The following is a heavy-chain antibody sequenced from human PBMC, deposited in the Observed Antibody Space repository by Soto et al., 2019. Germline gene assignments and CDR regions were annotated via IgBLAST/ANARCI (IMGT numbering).Heavy chain of an antibody. D-gene: IGHD4-17*01. CDR3: TKDRQYPRDYVHF. J-gene: IGHJ4*02. V-gene: IGHV3-23*01. CDR1: GFTVTSNG. CDR2: ISPNGQGI. Sequence: EVKLLESGGGLVQQGGSLRLSCGVSGFTVTSNGVCWVRQAPGKGLEWVAAISPNGQGIWYADSVKGRFTISRDISRNTVFLQMDSLRAEYTAVYYCTKDRQYPRDYVHFWGQGTLVTVSS.